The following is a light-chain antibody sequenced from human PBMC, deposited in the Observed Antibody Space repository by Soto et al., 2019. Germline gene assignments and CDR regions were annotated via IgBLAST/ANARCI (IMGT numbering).Light chain of an antibody. CDR3: AAWYDNMSTYV. J-gene: IGLJ1*01. V-gene: IGLV1-47*02. CDR1: SSSIGTNF. CDR2: SNN. Sequence: SVLTQPPSASGTPGQRVSISCSGYSSSIGTNFVYWYQQHPGTAPKVLIHSNNQRPPGVPDRFSGSKSGTSASLAISGLLSEDEADYYCAAWYDNMSTYVFGSGTKVTVL.